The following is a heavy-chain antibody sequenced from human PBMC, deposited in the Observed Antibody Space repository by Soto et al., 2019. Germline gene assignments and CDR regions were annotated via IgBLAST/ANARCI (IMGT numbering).Heavy chain of an antibody. CDR2: ISATGGNI. V-gene: IGHV3-23*01. D-gene: IGHD3-16*01. Sequence: EVQLLESGGGLARPGGSLRLSCVASGFTFSDYAMTWVRQAPGKGLEWVATISATGGNIEYTDSLKGRFTISRDNSKNTLYLQLNGLTPDDTAVHYCAKVAGGLGYFDLWGRGTLVTVSS. CDR1: GFTFSDYA. CDR3: AKVAGGLGYFDL. J-gene: IGHJ2*01.